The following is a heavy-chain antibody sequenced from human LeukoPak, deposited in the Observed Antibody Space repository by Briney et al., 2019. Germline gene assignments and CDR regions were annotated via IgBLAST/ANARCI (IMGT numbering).Heavy chain of an antibody. CDR3: ARQPRLSAYSSSDY. V-gene: IGHV4-39*01. CDR1: GGSISSGGYY. J-gene: IGHJ4*02. CDR2: INHSGST. D-gene: IGHD6-6*01. Sequence: PSETLSLTCTVSGGSISSGGYYWSWIRQPPGKGLEWIGEINHSGSTNYNPSLKSRVTISVDTSKNQFSLKLSSVTAADTAVYYCARQPRLSAYSSSDYWGQGTLVTVSS.